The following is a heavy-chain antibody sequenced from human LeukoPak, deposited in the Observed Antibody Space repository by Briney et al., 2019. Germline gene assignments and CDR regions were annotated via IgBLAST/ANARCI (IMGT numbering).Heavy chain of an antibody. Sequence: SSETLSLTCTVSGDSISRSTYYWAWIRQPPGKGLEWIGSVYYGRSPYYNPTLESRATISVDTSKNHFSLKMSSVTAADTAVYYCARSSGTGTFSYWGQGTLVTVSS. V-gene: IGHV4-39*02. CDR1: GDSISRSTYY. CDR2: VYYGRSP. D-gene: IGHD6-25*01. CDR3: ARSSGTGTFSY. J-gene: IGHJ4*02.